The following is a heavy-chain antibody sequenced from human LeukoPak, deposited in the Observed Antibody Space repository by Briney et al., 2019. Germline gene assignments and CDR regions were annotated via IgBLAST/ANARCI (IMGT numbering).Heavy chain of an antibody. CDR2: IYYSGST. CDR1: GGSISSSSYY. Sequence: SETLSLTCTVSGGSISSSSYYWGWIRQPPGKGLEWIGSIYYSGSTYYNPSLKSRVTISVDTSKNQFSLKLSSVTAADTAVYYCARESEKAAAGTFYPTWGQGTLVTVSS. D-gene: IGHD6-13*01. V-gene: IGHV4-39*07. CDR3: ARESEKAAAGTFYPT. J-gene: IGHJ5*02.